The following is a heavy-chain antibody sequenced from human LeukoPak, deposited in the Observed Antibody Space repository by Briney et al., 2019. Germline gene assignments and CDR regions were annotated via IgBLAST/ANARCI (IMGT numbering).Heavy chain of an antibody. V-gene: IGHV4-61*09. Sequence: PSETLSLTCTVSGGSISSGSYSWSWIRRPAGKGLEWVGHIYTSGTTKCNPSLKSRVTISVNTSMNQFSLKLSSVTAADTAVYYCARPIKDAGAFDIWGQGTMVTVSS. J-gene: IGHJ3*02. CDR3: ARPIKDAGAFDI. CDR2: IYTSGTT. CDR1: GGSISSGSYS. D-gene: IGHD2-15*01.